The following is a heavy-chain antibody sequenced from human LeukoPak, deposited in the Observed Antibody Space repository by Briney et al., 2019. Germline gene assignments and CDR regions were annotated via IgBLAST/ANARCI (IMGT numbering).Heavy chain of an antibody. D-gene: IGHD3-10*01. CDR3: ARDRGFGEMDY. CDR2: ISSSSSTK. CDR1: GFTFGTYT. J-gene: IGHJ4*02. Sequence: PGGSLRLSCAASGFTFGTYTINWVRQAPGKGLEWVSYISSSSSTKYYADSVKGRFTISRDNPKNSLFLQMSSLRDEDTAVYFCARDRGFGEMDYWGQGTLVTVSS. V-gene: IGHV3-48*02.